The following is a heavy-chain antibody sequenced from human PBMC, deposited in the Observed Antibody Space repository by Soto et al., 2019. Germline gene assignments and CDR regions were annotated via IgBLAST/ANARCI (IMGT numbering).Heavy chain of an antibody. D-gene: IGHD2-15*01. Sequence: QVQLQESGPGLVKPSETLSLTCTVSGGSISNYYWSWIRQPPGKGLEWIGYIYYSGSTNYNPSLKIRVTISVDTSKHQFTRKLSAVTAADTAVYYGARFKAVTSPRVDWYFDLWGRGTLVTVSS. CDR2: IYYSGST. CDR1: GGSISNYY. V-gene: IGHV4-59*12. J-gene: IGHJ2*01. CDR3: ARFKAVTSPRVDWYFDL.